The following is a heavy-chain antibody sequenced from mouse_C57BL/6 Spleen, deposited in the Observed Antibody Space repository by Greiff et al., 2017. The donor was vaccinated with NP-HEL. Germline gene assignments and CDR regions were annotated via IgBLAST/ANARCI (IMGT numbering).Heavy chain of an antibody. CDR2: INPSNGGT. CDR1: GYTFTSYW. D-gene: IGHD2-3*01. V-gene: IGHV1-53*01. CDR3: ARWGYYYWYFDV. Sequence: QVQLQQPGTELVKPGASVKLSCKASGYTFTSYWMHWVKQRPGPGLEWIGNINPSNGGTNYNEKFKSKATLTVDKSSSTAYMQLSSLTSEDSAVYYCARWGYYYWYFDVWGTGTTVTVSS. J-gene: IGHJ1*03.